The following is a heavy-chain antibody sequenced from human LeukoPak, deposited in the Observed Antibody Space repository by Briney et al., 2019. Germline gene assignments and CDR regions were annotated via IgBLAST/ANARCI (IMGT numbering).Heavy chain of an antibody. J-gene: IGHJ2*01. CDR2: IYYSGST. CDR3: GRQTMYSSGWSPNWYFDL. Sequence: PSETLSLTCTVSGGSISSYYWSWIRQPPGKGLEWIGYIYYSGSTNYNPSLKSRVTISVDTSKNQFSLKLSSVIAADTAVYYCGRQTMYSSGWSPNWYFDLWGRGTLVTVSS. V-gene: IGHV4-59*08. D-gene: IGHD6-19*01. CDR1: GGSISSYY.